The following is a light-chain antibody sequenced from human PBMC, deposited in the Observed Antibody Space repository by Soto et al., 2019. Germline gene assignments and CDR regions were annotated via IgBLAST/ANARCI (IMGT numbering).Light chain of an antibody. CDR1: QGFSTY. V-gene: IGKV1-9*01. CDR3: QQLNTYPLT. CDR2: SAS. J-gene: IGKJ3*01. Sequence: DIQLTQSPSFLSASVGDRVTITCRASQGFSTYLAWYQQKPGKAPKLLIYSASTSQSGVPSRFSGSGSGTEFTLTISSLQPEDFATYYCQQLNTYPLTFGPGTKVDIK.